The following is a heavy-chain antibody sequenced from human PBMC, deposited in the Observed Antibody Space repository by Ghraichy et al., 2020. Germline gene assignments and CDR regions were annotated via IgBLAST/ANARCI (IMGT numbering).Heavy chain of an antibody. D-gene: IGHD3-10*01. J-gene: IGHJ4*02. Sequence: GGSLRLSCAASGFTFSSYSMNWVRQAPGKGLEWVSFISNNIKTIYYADSVKGRFTISRDNAKNSLSLQMNSLRDEDTAVYYCARDLGGQDYWGQGTLVTVSA. V-gene: IGHV3-48*02. CDR2: ISNNIKTI. CDR3: ARDLGGQDY. CDR1: GFTFSSYS.